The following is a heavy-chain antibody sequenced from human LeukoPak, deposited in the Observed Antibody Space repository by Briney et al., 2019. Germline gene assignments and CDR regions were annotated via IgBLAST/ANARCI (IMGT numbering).Heavy chain of an antibody. J-gene: IGHJ3*02. CDR3: VRDFQEGDRLWFQEPNWGKIGI. CDR1: GFTFSSYN. CDR2: ISASSSFI. D-gene: IGHD7-27*01. Sequence: TPGGSLRLSCAATGFTFSSYNMNWVRQAPGKGLEWVTCISASSSFIYYADSVKGRITISRDNAKNSLYLQLNSLRAEDTAVYYCVRDFQEGDRLWFQEPNWGKIGIWGQGTMVTVSS. V-gene: IGHV3-21*01.